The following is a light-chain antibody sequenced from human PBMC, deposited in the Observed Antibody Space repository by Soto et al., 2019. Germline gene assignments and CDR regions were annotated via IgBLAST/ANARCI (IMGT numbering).Light chain of an antibody. Sequence: QCVLTQPASVSGSPGQSITISCAGTSGHVGAYNYVAWYQQHPGKAPRLMIYEVSNRPSGVSDRFSGSKSGNTASLSISGLQAEDEADYYCSSYTTRYTHVFGTGTQLTVL. CDR2: EVS. CDR1: SGHVGAYNY. V-gene: IGLV2-14*01. J-gene: IGLJ1*01. CDR3: SSYTTRYTHV.